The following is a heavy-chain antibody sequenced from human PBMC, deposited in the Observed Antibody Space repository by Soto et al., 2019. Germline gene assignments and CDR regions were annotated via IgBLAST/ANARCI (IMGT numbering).Heavy chain of an antibody. CDR1: GYIFTSCW. J-gene: IGHJ6*02. CDR2: IDPSDSYT. Sequence: GESLKISCKGSGYIFTSCWISCVRQMPVKGLEWMGRIDPSDSYTNYSSSFQGHVTISADKSISTAYLQWSSLKASDTAMYYCARHSIAAAGTPNYCMDVWGQGTTVTVSS. D-gene: IGHD6-13*01. CDR3: ARHSIAAAGTPNYCMDV. V-gene: IGHV5-10-1*01.